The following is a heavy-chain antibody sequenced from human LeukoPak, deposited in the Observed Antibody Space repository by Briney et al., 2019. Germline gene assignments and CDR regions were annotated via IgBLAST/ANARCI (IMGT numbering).Heavy chain of an antibody. CDR2: ISSSSSTI. CDR1: GFTFSSFG. V-gene: IGHV3-48*01. CDR3: ARHLSRGVYSGPWGYFHH. J-gene: IGHJ1*01. Sequence: PGGSLRLSCAASGFTFSSFGMNWVRQAPGKGLEWVSYISSSSSTIYYADSVKGRFTISRDNAKNSLYLQMNSLRAEDTAVYYCARHLSRGVYSGPWGYFHHWGQGTLVTVSS. D-gene: IGHD2-8*01.